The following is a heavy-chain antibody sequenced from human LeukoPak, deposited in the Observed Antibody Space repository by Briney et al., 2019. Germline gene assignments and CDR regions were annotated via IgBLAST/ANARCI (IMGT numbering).Heavy chain of an antibody. J-gene: IGHJ4*02. CDR1: GGSISSYY. Sequence: SETLSLTCTVSGGSISSYYWSWIRQPPGKGLEWIGEINHSGSTNYNPSLKSRVTISVDTSKNQFSLKLSSVTAADTAVYYCARSHHYGDYATPFDYWGQGTLVTVSS. V-gene: IGHV4-34*01. D-gene: IGHD4-17*01. CDR2: INHSGST. CDR3: ARSHHYGDYATPFDY.